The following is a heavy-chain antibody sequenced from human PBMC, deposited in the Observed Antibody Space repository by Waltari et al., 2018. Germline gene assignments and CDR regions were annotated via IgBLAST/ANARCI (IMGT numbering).Heavy chain of an antibody. J-gene: IGHJ4*02. Sequence: EVQLVESGGGLVQPGGSLRLSCAASGFTFSSYWMHWVRQAPGKGLVWVSRINSDGRSTSYADSVKGRFTISRDNAKNTLYLQMNSLRAEDTAVYYCARDPLAAAGPHFDYWGQGTLVTVSS. V-gene: IGHV3-74*01. CDR1: GFTFSSYW. D-gene: IGHD6-13*01. CDR2: INSDGRST. CDR3: ARDPLAAAGPHFDY.